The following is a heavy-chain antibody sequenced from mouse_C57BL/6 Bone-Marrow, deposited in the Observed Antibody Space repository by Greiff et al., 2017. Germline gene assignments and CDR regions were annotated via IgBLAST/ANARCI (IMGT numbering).Heavy chain of an antibody. CDR2: NYPGGGYT. CDR1: GYTFTNYW. D-gene: IGHD1-1*01. J-gene: IGHJ2*01. Sequence: VQLQQPGAELVRPGPSVKLSCKASGYTFTNYWIGWAKQRPGHGLEWIGDNYPGGGYTNYNEKFKGKATLTADKSSSTAYMQISSLTSEDSAIYYCAGEATVVGDYWGQGTTLTVSS. V-gene: IGHV1-63*01. CDR3: AGEATVVGDY.